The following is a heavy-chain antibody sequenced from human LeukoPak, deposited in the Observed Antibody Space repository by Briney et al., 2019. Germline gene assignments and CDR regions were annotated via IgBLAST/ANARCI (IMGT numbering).Heavy chain of an antibody. V-gene: IGHV4-59*08. D-gene: IGHD6-19*01. Sequence: SETLSLTCTVSGGSISSYYWSWIRQPPGKGLEWIGYIYYSGSTNYNPSLKSRVTISVDTSKNQFSLKLSSVTAADTAVYYCARRIAVAGSLDYWGQGTLVTVSS. CDR1: GGSISSYY. CDR2: IYYSGST. J-gene: IGHJ4*02. CDR3: ARRIAVAGSLDY.